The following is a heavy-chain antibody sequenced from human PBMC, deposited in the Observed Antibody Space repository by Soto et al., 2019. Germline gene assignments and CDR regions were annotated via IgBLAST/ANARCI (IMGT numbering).Heavy chain of an antibody. D-gene: IGHD4-17*01. CDR2: IKSETDGGTT. J-gene: IGHJ6*02. V-gene: IGHV3-15*01. CDR1: AFTFINAW. Sequence: GGSLRLSCAASAFTFINAWMTWVRQAPGKGLEWVGRIKSETDGGTTVYAAPVKGRFTISRDDSKTTLYLQMNSLKTEDTAVYYCTTEERYGDYLKYYYGMDAWGQGTTVTVSS. CDR3: TTEERYGDYLKYYYGMDA.